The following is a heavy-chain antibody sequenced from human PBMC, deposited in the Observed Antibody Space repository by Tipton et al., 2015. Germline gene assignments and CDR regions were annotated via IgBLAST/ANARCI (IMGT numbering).Heavy chain of an antibody. CDR3: ARHDFWSGYYEDAFDI. CDR2: IYYRGST. Sequence: GLVKPSETLSLTCTVSGGSVKSSRDYWGWFRHPPGKGLEWIGTIYYRGSTYYNPSLKSRVTISVDTSENQFSLKLSSVTAADTAVYYCARHDFWSGYYEDAFDIWGQGTMVTVSS. J-gene: IGHJ3*02. V-gene: IGHV4-39*01. D-gene: IGHD3-3*01. CDR1: GGSVKSSRDY.